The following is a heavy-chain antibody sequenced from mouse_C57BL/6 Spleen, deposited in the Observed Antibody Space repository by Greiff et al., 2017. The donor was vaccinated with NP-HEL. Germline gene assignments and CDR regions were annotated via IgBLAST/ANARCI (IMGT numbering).Heavy chain of an antibody. V-gene: IGHV1-50*01. J-gene: IGHJ1*03. Sequence: QVQLQQPGAELVKPGASVKLSCKASGYTFTSYWMQWVKQRPGQGLEWIGEIDPSDSYTNYNQKFKGKATLTVDTSSSTAYMQLSSLTSEDSAVYYCARNYYGSSPDWYFDVWGTGTTVTVSS. D-gene: IGHD1-1*01. CDR3: ARNYYGSSPDWYFDV. CDR2: IDPSDSYT. CDR1: GYTFTSYW.